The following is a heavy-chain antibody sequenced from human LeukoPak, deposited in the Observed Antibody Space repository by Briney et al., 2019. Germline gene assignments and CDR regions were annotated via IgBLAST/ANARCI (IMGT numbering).Heavy chain of an antibody. J-gene: IGHJ5*02. CDR3: AQNSHSGTFNWFDP. V-gene: IGHV4-61*09. CDR2: IYSSGRT. D-gene: IGHD3-10*01. Sequence: SETLSLTCTVSGGSMRSGDYYWSWIRQPAGKGLEWIGHIYSSGRTNYNPSLESRVTIVLDTSKNQFSLKLISVTAADTAVYYCAQNSHSGTFNWFDPWGQGTLVTVSS. CDR1: GGSMRSGDYY.